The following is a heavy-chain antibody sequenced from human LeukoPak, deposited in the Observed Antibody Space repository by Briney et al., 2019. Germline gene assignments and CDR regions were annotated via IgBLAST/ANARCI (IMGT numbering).Heavy chain of an antibody. J-gene: IGHJ4*02. CDR1: GGSISSYY. CDR3: ARVGSGWYHYFDY. V-gene: IGHV4-59*01. CDR2: IYYSGST. Sequence: PSGTLSLTCTVSGGSISSYYWSWIRQPPGKGLEWIGYIYYSGSTNYNPSLKSRVTISVDTSKNQFSLKLSSVTAADTAVYYCARVGSGWYHYFDYWGQGTLVTVSS. D-gene: IGHD6-19*01.